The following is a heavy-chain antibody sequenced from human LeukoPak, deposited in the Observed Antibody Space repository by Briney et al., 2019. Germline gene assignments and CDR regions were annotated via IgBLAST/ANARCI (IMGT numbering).Heavy chain of an antibody. CDR3: ARSGGSYFQGRSWYFDL. Sequence: SETLSLTCAVYGGSFSGYYWSWIRQPPGKGLEWIGEINHSGSTNYNPSLKSRVTISVDSSKNQFSLKLSSVTAADTAVYYCARSGGSYFQGRSWYFDLWGRGTLVTVSS. CDR1: GGSFSGYY. J-gene: IGHJ2*01. V-gene: IGHV4-34*01. D-gene: IGHD1-26*01. CDR2: INHSGST.